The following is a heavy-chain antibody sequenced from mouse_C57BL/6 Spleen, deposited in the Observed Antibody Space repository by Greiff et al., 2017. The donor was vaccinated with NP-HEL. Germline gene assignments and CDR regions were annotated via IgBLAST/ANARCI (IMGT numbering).Heavy chain of an antibody. Sequence: EVKLEESGPGLVKPSQSLSLTCSVTGYSITSGYYWNWIRQFPGNKLEWMGYISYDGSNNYNPSLKNRISITRDTSKNQFFLKLNSVTTEDTATYYCARAEEDYAMDYWGQGTSVTVSS. J-gene: IGHJ4*01. CDR2: ISYDGSN. CDR1: GYSITSGYY. V-gene: IGHV3-6*01. CDR3: ARAEEDYAMDY.